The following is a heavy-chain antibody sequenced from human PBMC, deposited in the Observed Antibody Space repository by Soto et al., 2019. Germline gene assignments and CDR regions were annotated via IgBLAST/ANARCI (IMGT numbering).Heavy chain of an antibody. J-gene: IGHJ5*02. V-gene: IGHV5-51*01. CDR1: GYSFTSYW. Sequence: PGESLKISCKGSGYSFTSYWIGWVRQMPGKGLEWIGIIYPGHSDTRYSPSFQGQVTISADESISTAYLQWSSLKASDTAMYYCARLHSSRWSPAAPKINWFDPWGRGTLVTVSS. CDR2: IYPGHSDT. CDR3: ARLHSSRWSPAAPKINWFDP. D-gene: IGHD6-13*01.